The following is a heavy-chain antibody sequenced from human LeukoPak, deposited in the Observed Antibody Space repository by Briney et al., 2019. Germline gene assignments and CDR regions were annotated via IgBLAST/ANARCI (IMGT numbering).Heavy chain of an antibody. J-gene: IGHJ5*02. CDR3: AKDRVSVYYYGSEVNWFDP. V-gene: IGHV3-23*01. CDR2: ISGSGGST. CDR1: GFTFSSYG. Sequence: GGSLRLSCAASGFTFSSYGMSWVRQAPGKGLEWVSAISGSGGSTYYADSVKGRFTISRDNSKNTLYLQMNSLRAEDTAVYYCAKDRVSVYYYGSEVNWFDPWGQGTLVTVSS. D-gene: IGHD3-10*01.